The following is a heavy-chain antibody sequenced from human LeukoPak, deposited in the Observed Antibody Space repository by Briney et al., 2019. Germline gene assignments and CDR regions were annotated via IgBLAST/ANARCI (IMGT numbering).Heavy chain of an antibody. CDR2: INPNSGVT. J-gene: IGHJ3*02. V-gene: IGHV1-2*02. D-gene: IGHD1-7*01. CDR3: VRAVSGTLGGAFDI. CDR1: GYTFIDYF. Sequence: GASVKVSCTASGYTFIDYFIHWMRQTPGQGLEWLGWINPNSGVTRYAQKFQDRVTMTRDTAAYMELSSLKSDDTAVYYCVRAVSGTLGGAFDIWGQGAAVTVSS.